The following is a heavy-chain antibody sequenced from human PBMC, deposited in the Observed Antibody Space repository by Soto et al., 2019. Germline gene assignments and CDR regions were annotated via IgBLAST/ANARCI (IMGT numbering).Heavy chain of an antibody. D-gene: IGHD3-10*01. J-gene: IGHJ4*02. CDR3: ARFDGASRGY. CDR2: INTGGAAI. CDR1: GFTFSNYE. Sequence: GGSLRLSSAVSGFTFSNYEMNWVRQAPGKGLEWISYINTGGAAIYYADSVKGRFTISRDNAKNSLYLQMNSLRAEDTAVYYCARFDGASRGYWGQGTLVTVSS. V-gene: IGHV3-48*03.